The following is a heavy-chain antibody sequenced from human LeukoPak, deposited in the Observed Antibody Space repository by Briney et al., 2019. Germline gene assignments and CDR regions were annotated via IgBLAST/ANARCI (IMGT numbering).Heavy chain of an antibody. CDR2: IRYDGSNK. V-gene: IGHV3-30*02. D-gene: IGHD2-2*01. J-gene: IGHJ5*02. CDR3: ARDLAAHGTSFDP. CDR1: GFTFSSYG. Sequence: GGSLRLSCAASGFTFSSYGMHWVRQAPGKGLEWVAFIRYDGSNKYYADSVKGRFTISRDNSKNTLYLQMNSLRAEDTAVYYCARDLAAHGTSFDPWGQGTRVTVSS.